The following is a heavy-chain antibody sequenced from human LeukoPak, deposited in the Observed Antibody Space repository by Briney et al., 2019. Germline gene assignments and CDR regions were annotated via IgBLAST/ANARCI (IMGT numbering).Heavy chain of an antibody. D-gene: IGHD3-16*02. V-gene: IGHV3-74*01. Sequence: GGSLRLSCAGSGFAFSSSWMHWVRQAPGKGLVWVSRMNSDGTTTNYGDSVKGRFTISRDNAKNTLYLQMNSLTVEDTAVYYCTIAGSYRFDYWGQGTLVTVSP. J-gene: IGHJ4*02. CDR1: GFAFSSSW. CDR2: MNSDGTTT. CDR3: TIAGSYRFDY.